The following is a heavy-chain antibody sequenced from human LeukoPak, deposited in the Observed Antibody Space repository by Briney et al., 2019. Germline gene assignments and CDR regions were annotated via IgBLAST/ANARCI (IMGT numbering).Heavy chain of an antibody. J-gene: IGHJ4*02. V-gene: IGHV3-21*01. CDR1: GFTFSSYS. Sequence: GGSLRLSCAASGFTFSSYSMNWVRQAPGKGLEWVSSISSSSSYIYYAGSVKGRFTISRDNAKNSLYLQMNSLRPEDTAVYYCARVARYGDYIGGSDYWGQGALVTVSS. CDR3: ARVARYGDYIGGSDY. D-gene: IGHD4-17*01. CDR2: ISSSSSYI.